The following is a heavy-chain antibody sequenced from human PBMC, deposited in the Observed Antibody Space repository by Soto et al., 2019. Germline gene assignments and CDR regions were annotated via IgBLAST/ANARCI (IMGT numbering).Heavy chain of an antibody. CDR3: ARGLRYSYGYIDY. V-gene: IGHV4-4*02. J-gene: IGHJ4*02. D-gene: IGHD5-18*01. CDR1: GDSMDNNRW. Sequence: LSLTCAVFGDSMDNNRWWSWVRQSPGKGLEWIGEVTRSGSTNYNPSLKSRVTISVDTSKNQFSPKLSSVTAADTAVYYCARGLRYSYGYIDYWGQGTLVTVSS. CDR2: VTRSGST.